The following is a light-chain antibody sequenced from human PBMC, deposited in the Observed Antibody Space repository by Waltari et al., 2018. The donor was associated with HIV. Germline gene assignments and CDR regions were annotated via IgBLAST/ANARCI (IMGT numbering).Light chain of an antibody. CDR3: PQLNSDPFT. CDR2: AAS. V-gene: IGKV1-9*01. J-gene: IGKJ3*01. Sequence: DIQLTQSPSFLSASVRDRVTITCRASQDISNNLAWYQQKPGTVPKLLIYAASSLQSGVPSRFSGSGSGTEFTLTITSLQPDDFATYYCPQLNSDPFTFGPGTKVDIK. CDR1: QDISNN.